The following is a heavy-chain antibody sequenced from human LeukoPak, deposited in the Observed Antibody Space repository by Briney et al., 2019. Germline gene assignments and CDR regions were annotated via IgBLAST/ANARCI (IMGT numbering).Heavy chain of an antibody. V-gene: IGHV3-23*01. CDR1: GFTFSSYA. CDR3: AKDCTNGVCYHY. CDR2: ISGSGGST. D-gene: IGHD2-8*01. Sequence: GGSLRLSCAASGFTFSSYAMSWVRQAPGKGLEWVSAISGSGGSTYYADSVKGRFTISGDNSKNTLYLQMNSLRAEDTAVYYCAKDCTNGVCYHYWGQGTLVTVSS. J-gene: IGHJ4*02.